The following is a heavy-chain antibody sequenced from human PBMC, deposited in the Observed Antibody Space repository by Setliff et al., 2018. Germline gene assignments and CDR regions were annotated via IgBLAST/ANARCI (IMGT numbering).Heavy chain of an antibody. Sequence: GGSLRLSCAASGFLYSNNAFHWVRQTPGKGLEWVAVISYDGTITHYVDSVKGRFSISRDNSQNTLYLQMNSLSPEDTALYYCAKGVGLDYYDRVDYWGQGTLVTVS. CDR2: ISYDGTIT. CDR1: GFLYSNNA. V-gene: IGHV3-30*04. J-gene: IGHJ4*02. CDR3: AKGVGLDYYDRVDY. D-gene: IGHD3-22*01.